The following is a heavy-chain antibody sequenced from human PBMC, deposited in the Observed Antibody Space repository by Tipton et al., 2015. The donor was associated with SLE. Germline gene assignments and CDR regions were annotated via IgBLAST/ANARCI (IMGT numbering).Heavy chain of an antibody. CDR3: ARGQRYRPFDI. Sequence: TLSLTCTVSGDFIKSHYLTWIRQPPGKGLEYIGYIFSSGTTNYNPSLKSRVTISVDTSKNQFSLNLNSVTAADTAVYYCARGQRYRPFDIWGQGTMVTVPS. V-gene: IGHV4-59*11. CDR1: GDFIKSHY. CDR2: IFSSGTT. D-gene: IGHD2-15*01. J-gene: IGHJ3*02.